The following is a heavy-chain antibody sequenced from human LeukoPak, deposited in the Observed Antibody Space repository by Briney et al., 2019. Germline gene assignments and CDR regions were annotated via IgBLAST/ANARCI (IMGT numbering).Heavy chain of an antibody. CDR3: ARDRGNGDFDY. Sequence: ASVKVSCKASGYAFTGYYMHWVRQAPGQGLEWMGWINPNSGGTKYAQKFQGRVTMTRDTSISTAYMELSRLRSDDTAVYYCARDRGNGDFDYWGQGTLVTVSS. V-gene: IGHV1-2*02. CDR1: GYAFTGYY. CDR2: INPNSGGT. D-gene: IGHD2-8*01. J-gene: IGHJ4*02.